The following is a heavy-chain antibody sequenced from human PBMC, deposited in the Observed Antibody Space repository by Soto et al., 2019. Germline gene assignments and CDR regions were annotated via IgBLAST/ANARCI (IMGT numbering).Heavy chain of an antibody. CDR3: ARGGLRGLTGYYYYYGMDV. D-gene: IGHD3-9*01. CDR2: IYYSGST. Sequence: PSETLSLTCTVSGGSISSYYWSWIRQPPGKGLEWIGYIYYSGSTNYNPSLKSRVTISVDTSKNQFSLKLSSVTAADTAVYYCARGGLRGLTGYYYYYGMDVWGQGTTVTVS. V-gene: IGHV4-59*08. J-gene: IGHJ6*02. CDR1: GGSISSYY.